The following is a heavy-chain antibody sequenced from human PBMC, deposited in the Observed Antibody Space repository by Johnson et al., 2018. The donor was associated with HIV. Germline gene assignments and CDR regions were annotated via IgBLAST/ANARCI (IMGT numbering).Heavy chain of an antibody. V-gene: IGHV3-66*02. D-gene: IGHD4-23*01. J-gene: IGHJ3*02. CDR2: INSGGGT. CDR1: GFTFSDYY. CDR3: ARWTTVVTPRLGAFDI. Sequence: VQLVESGGGLVKPGGSLRLSCAASGFTFSDYYMSWIRQAPGKGLEWVSVINSGGGTYYADSVKGRFTISRDNSKKTLYPQMNSLRAEDTAGYYCARWTTVVTPRLGAFDILGQVTMVTVSS.